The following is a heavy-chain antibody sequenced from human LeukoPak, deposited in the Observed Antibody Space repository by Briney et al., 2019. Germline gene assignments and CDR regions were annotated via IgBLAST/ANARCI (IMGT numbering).Heavy chain of an antibody. CDR2: IYHSGST. CDR3: AKGYCRGNSCYDDRGAFDY. D-gene: IGHD2-2*01. V-gene: IGHV4-39*07. Sequence: SETLSLTCTVSGVSISSSNSYWGWIRLPPGKGLQWIGSIYHSGSTYYNPSLKSRVTISVDTSKNQFSLKLSSVTAADTAVYYCAKGYCRGNSCYDDRGAFDYWGQGTLVTVSS. CDR1: GVSISSSNSY. J-gene: IGHJ4*02.